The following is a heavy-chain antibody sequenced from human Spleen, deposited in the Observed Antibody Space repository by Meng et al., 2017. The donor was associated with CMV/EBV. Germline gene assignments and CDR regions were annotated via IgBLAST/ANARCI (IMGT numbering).Heavy chain of an antibody. V-gene: IGHV3-23*03. Sequence: GESLKISCAASGFTFSSHAMSWVRQAPGKGLEWVSVVYRGGSNTFYADSVKGRCTISRDNSKNTLYLQMYSLRAEDTAVYYCAKFERYCPSTSCYDPSPDGVDVWGQGTTVTVSS. D-gene: IGHD2-2*01. J-gene: IGHJ6*02. CDR1: GFTFSSHA. CDR3: AKFERYCPSTSCYDPSPDGVDV. CDR2: VYRGGSNT.